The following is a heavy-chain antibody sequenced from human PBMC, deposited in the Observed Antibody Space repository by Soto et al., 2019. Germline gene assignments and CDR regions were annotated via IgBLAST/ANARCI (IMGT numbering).Heavy chain of an antibody. J-gene: IGHJ3*02. Sequence: ASVKVSFKASGGTFSSYAISWVRQAPGQGLEWMGGIIPIFGTANYAQKFQGRVTITAGKSTSTAYMELSSLRSEDTAVYYCAREYYYDSSGYASDAFDIWGQGTMVTVSS. CDR1: GGTFSSYA. CDR2: IIPIFGTA. D-gene: IGHD3-22*01. V-gene: IGHV1-69*06. CDR3: AREYYYDSSGYASDAFDI.